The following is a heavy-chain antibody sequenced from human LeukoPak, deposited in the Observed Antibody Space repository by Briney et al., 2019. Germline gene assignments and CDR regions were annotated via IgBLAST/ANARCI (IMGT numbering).Heavy chain of an antibody. J-gene: IGHJ4*02. CDR3: AADRWVGATTFDY. Sequence: ASVKVSFKASGFTFTSSAMQWVRQARGQRLEWIGWIVVGSGNTNYAQKFQERVTITRDMSTSTAYMELSSLRSEDTAVHYCAADRWVGATTFDYWGQGTLVTVSS. D-gene: IGHD1-26*01. CDR2: IVVGSGNT. V-gene: IGHV1-58*02. CDR1: GFTFTSSA.